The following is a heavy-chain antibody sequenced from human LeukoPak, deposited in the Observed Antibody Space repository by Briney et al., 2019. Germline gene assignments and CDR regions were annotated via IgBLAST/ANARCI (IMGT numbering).Heavy chain of an antibody. J-gene: IGHJ5*02. CDR3: ARDFFLWFGELRSCNWFDP. CDR1: GYTFTGYY. CDR2: INPNSGGT. V-gene: IGHV1-2*02. D-gene: IGHD3-10*01. Sequence: RASVKVSCKASGYTFTGYYMHWVRQAPGQGLEWMGWINPNSGGTNYAQKFQGRVTMTRDTSISTAYMELSRLRSDDTAAYYCARDFFLWFGELRSCNWFDPWGQGTLVTVSS.